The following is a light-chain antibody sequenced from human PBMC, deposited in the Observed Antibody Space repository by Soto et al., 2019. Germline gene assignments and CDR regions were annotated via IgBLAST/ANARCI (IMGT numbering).Light chain of an antibody. CDR2: GVN. J-gene: IGLJ1*01. CDR1: YSDIGTYDS. Sequence: QSVLTQPASVSGSPGQSITVSCTGTYSDIGTYDSVSWYQHHPGRAPKLLIFGVNRRPSGISYRFSASKSGNTASLTISGLQAEDEADYYCTSYTRDTTYVFGTGTKV. CDR3: TSYTRDTTYV. V-gene: IGLV2-14*01.